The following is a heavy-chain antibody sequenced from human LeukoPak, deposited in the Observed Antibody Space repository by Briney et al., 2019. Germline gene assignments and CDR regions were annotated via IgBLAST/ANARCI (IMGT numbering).Heavy chain of an antibody. D-gene: IGHD6-19*01. Sequence: GGSLRLSCAASGFTFSSHWMTWVRQAPGKRLEWVANINQDGSEKYYVDSVKGRFTISRDNTKNSLYLQMNSLRAEDTTVYYCARGDLGRGWTFACWGQGTLVTVSS. CDR3: ARGDLGRGWTFAC. J-gene: IGHJ4*02. CDR1: GFTFSSHW. V-gene: IGHV3-7*01. CDR2: INQDGSEK.